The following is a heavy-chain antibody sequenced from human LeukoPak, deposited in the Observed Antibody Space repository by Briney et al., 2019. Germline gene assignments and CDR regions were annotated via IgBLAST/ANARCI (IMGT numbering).Heavy chain of an antibody. CDR1: GFTFSSYE. CDR3: SRDGLDYYGSGSYRGFDY. Sequence: GGSLRLSCAASGFTFSSYEMNWVRQAPGKGLEYIGFIRTKDFGGTTEYAASVKGRFTISRDDSKSIAYLQIHSLQSEDTDVYYRSRDGLDYYGSGSYRGFDYWGQGTLVTVSS. CDR2: IRTKDFGGTT. J-gene: IGHJ4*02. V-gene: IGHV3-49*04. D-gene: IGHD3-10*01.